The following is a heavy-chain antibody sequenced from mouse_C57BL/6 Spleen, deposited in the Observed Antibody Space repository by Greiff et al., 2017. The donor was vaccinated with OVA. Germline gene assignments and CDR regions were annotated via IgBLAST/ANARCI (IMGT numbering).Heavy chain of an antibody. D-gene: IGHD2-5*01. J-gene: IGHJ4*01. CDR2: ISDCGSYT. CDR1: GFTFSSYA. V-gene: IGHV5-4*01. Sequence: EVQLVESGGGLVKPGGSLKLSCAASGFTFSSYAMSWVRQTPGQRLEWVATISDCGSYTYYPDNVKGRFTFSRDNAKNNLYLHMSHLKSEDTAMYYCARSPRYYSNYARDYWGKGTSVTVSS. CDR3: ARSPRYYSNYARDY.